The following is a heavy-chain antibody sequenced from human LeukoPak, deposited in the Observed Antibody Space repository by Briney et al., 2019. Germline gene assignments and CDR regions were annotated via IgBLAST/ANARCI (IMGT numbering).Heavy chain of an antibody. V-gene: IGHV1-69*02. Sequence: GSSVKVSCKASGDTFTSYTISWVRQAPGQRLEWMGRIIPILGIANYAQKFQGRVTITADKSTSTAYMELSSLRSEDTAVYYCARYDERGGIDVWGQGTTVTVSS. CDR2: IIPILGIA. J-gene: IGHJ6*02. CDR1: GDTFTSYT. CDR3: ARYDERGGIDV. D-gene: IGHD3-16*01.